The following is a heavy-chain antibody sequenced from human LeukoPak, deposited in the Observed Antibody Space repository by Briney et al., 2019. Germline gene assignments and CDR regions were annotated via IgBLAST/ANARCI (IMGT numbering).Heavy chain of an antibody. CDR1: GFTFSIYD. J-gene: IGHJ1*01. D-gene: IGHD3-16*01. V-gene: IGHV3-30*02. CDR3: AKDDDWGRYKH. CDR2: IQYDGSHK. Sequence: GGSLRLSCAASGFTFSIYDMHWVRQAPGKGLEWVSFIQYDGSHKNYVDSVKGRFTISRDNSKNTQSLQMNSLRAEDTAVYYCAKDDDWGRYKHWGQGTLVTVSS.